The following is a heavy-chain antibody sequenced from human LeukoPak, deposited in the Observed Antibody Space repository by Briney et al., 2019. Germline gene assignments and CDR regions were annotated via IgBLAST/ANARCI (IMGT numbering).Heavy chain of an antibody. V-gene: IGHV4-34*01. J-gene: IGHJ4*02. CDR2: INHSGST. CDR3: ARGPIAAAGTDY. D-gene: IGHD6-13*01. Sequence: SGTLSLTCAVYGGSFSGYYWSWIRQPPGKGLEWIGEINHSGSTNYNPSLKSRVTISVDTSKNQFSLKLSSVTAADTAVYYCARGPIAAAGTDYWGQGTLVTVSS. CDR1: GGSFSGYY.